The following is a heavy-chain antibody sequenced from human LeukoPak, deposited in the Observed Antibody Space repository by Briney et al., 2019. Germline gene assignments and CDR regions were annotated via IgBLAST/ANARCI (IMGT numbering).Heavy chain of an antibody. D-gene: IGHD3-3*01. Sequence: PSQTLSLTCTVSGGSISSGSYYWSWIRQPAGKGLEWIGRIYTSGSTNYNPSLKSRVTISVDTSKNQFSLKLSSVTAADTAVYYCARDSTIFGVPDAFDIWGQGTMVTASS. J-gene: IGHJ3*02. CDR3: ARDSTIFGVPDAFDI. CDR2: IYTSGST. V-gene: IGHV4-61*02. CDR1: GGSISSGSYY.